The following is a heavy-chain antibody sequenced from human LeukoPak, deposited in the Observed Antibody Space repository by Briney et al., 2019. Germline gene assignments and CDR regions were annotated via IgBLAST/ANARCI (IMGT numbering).Heavy chain of an antibody. CDR3: ARPVYDILTGYDDAFDI. CDR2: ISSSSSYI. D-gene: IGHD3-9*01. Sequence: GGSLRLSCAASGFTFSSYSMNWVRQAPGKGLEWVSSISSSSSYIYYADSVKGRFTISRDNAKNSLYLQMNSLRAEDTAAYYCARPVYDILTGYDDAFDIWGQGTMVTVSS. J-gene: IGHJ3*02. CDR1: GFTFSSYS. V-gene: IGHV3-21*01.